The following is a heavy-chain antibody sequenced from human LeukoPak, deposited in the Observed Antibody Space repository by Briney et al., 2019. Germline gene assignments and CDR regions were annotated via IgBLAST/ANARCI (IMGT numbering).Heavy chain of an antibody. CDR3: ERYNREFASGTGDF. Sequence: GGSLRLSCAASEFTFSSYSMNWVRQAPGKGLEWVSSISSSSSYIYYVYSVKGRFTISRDNAKNSLYMQMNSLRAEDTAVYYCERYNREFASGTGDFWGQGTLVTVSS. D-gene: IGHD3-10*01. J-gene: IGHJ4*02. V-gene: IGHV3-21*04. CDR1: EFTFSSYS. CDR2: ISSSSSYI.